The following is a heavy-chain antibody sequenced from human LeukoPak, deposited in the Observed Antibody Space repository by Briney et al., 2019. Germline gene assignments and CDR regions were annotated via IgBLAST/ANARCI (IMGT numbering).Heavy chain of an antibody. CDR1: GYTFTSYY. V-gene: IGHV1-18*04. CDR2: ISANNGNT. Sequence: GASVKVSCTASGYTFTSYYMHWVRQAPGQGLEWMGWISANNGNTYYVQNLQGRVTMTTDTPTSTAYMELRSLRSDDTAVYYCARVDILTGYYFFDYWGQGTLVTVSS. D-gene: IGHD3-9*01. CDR3: ARVDILTGYYFFDY. J-gene: IGHJ4*02.